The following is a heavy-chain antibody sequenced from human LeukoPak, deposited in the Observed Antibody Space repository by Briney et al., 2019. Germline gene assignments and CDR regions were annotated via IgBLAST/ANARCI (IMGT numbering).Heavy chain of an antibody. V-gene: IGHV3-23*01. D-gene: IGHD4-17*01. Sequence: GGSLRLSCAASGFTFSNYGMNWVRQAPGKGLERVTAISGSGGSTYYADSVKGRFTIPRDNSKNALYPQMNSLRVEDTALYYCAKGGYRDLDYWGQGTLVTVSS. CDR3: AKGGYRDLDY. CDR1: GFTFSNYG. J-gene: IGHJ4*02. CDR2: ISGSGGST.